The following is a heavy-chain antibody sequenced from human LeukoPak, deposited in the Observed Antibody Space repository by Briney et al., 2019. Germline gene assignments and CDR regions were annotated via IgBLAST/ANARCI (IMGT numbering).Heavy chain of an antibody. CDR3: ARSPDYYDSSGPDDRGDIIDY. D-gene: IGHD3-22*01. V-gene: IGHV3-20*04. J-gene: IGHJ4*02. CDR2: INWNGGST. Sequence: GGSLRLSCAASGFTFDDYGMSWVRQAPGKGLEWVSGINWNGGSTGYADSVKGRFTISRDNAKNSLYLQMNSLRAADTALYYCARSPDYYDSSGPDDRGDIIDYWGQGTLVTVSS. CDR1: GFTFDDYG.